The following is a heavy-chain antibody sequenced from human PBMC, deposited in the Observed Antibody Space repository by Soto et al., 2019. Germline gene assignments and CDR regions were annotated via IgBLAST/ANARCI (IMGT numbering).Heavy chain of an antibody. D-gene: IGHD3-22*01. CDR1: GYSFAGYW. CDR3: ARQIYDSDTGPNFQYYFDS. Sequence: GESLKISCKGSGYSFAGYWITWVRQKPGKGLEWMWLIDPSDSQTYYSPSFRGHVTISATKSITTVFLQWSSLRASDTAMYYCARQIYDSDTGPNFQYYFDSWGQGTPVTVSS. V-gene: IGHV5-10-1*01. J-gene: IGHJ4*02. CDR2: IDPSDSQT.